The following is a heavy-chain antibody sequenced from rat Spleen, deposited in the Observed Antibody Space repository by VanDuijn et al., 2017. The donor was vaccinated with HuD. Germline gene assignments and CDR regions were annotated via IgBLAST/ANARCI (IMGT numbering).Heavy chain of an antibody. CDR3: TTDTFYDGTYYPGGFDY. CDR1: GFTFSDYG. D-gene: IGHD1-12*02. J-gene: IGHJ2*01. Sequence: EVQLVESDGGLVQPGRSLKLSCVASGFTFSDYGMAWVRQAPTMGLEWVASISPSGGSTYYRDSVKGRFTISRDNAKSTLYLQLDSLRSEDTATYYCTTDTFYDGTYYPGGFDYWGQGVMVTVSS. V-gene: IGHV5-27*01. CDR2: ISPSGGST.